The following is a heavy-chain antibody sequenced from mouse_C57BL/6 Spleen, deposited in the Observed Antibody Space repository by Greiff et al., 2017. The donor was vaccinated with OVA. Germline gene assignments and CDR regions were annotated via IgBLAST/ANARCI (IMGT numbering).Heavy chain of an antibody. J-gene: IGHJ2*01. CDR1: GYTFTSYW. CDR3: ARRNGYYFDY. Sequence: QVQLQQPGAELVKPGASVKMSCKASGYTFTSYWITWVKQRPGQGLEWIGVIYPGSGSTNYNEKFKSKATLTVDTSSSTAYMQLSSLTSEDAAGYYCARRNGYYFDYWGQGTTLTVSS. CDR2: IYPGSGST. D-gene: IGHD2-2*01. V-gene: IGHV1-55*01.